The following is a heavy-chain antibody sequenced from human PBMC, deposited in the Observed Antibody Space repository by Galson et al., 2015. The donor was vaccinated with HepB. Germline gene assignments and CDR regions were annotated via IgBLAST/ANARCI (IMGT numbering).Heavy chain of an antibody. CDR1: GFTFSNYG. CDR3: ARDARGYSGTYLVPAGDN. J-gene: IGHJ4*02. Sequence: SLRLSCAASGFTFSNYGMHWVRQAPGRGLEWVALVWYGDGDYRYYRDSVKGRFTISRDNSKNMLYLEMNSLRAEDTAVYYCARDARGYSGTYLVPAGDNWGRAPLVSVSS. CDR2: VWYGDGDYR. D-gene: IGHD1-26*01. V-gene: IGHV3-33*01.